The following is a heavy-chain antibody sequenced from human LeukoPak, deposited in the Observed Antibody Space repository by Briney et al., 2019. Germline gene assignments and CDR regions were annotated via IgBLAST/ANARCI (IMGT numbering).Heavy chain of an antibody. V-gene: IGHV1-18*01. CDR3: AREYSGTTGADY. J-gene: IGHJ4*02. Sequence: ASVKVSCKASGYTFTSYGISWVRQAPGQGREWMGWINTYKGNTNYAQNLQGRVSMTPNTSTSTAYMELRSLRSDDTAVYYCAREYSGTTGADYWGQGTLVTVSS. CDR1: GYTFTSYG. CDR2: INTYKGNT. D-gene: IGHD1-26*01.